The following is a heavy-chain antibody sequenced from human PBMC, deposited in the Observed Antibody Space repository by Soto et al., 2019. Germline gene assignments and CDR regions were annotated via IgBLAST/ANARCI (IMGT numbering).Heavy chain of an antibody. J-gene: IGHJ4*02. CDR3: ARRRASDYGGNHHPYYFDR. CDR1: GGSIITDNYF. CDR2: ISYSGRT. Sequence: PSETLSLTCTVSGGSIITDNYFWVWIRQSPRRGLELIGSISYSGRTYDNPSLQSRVTISIDASKNQFSLKLTSVTTADTAVYYCARRRASDYGGNHHPYYFDRWGQGALVTVSS. D-gene: IGHD4-17*01. V-gene: IGHV4-39*01.